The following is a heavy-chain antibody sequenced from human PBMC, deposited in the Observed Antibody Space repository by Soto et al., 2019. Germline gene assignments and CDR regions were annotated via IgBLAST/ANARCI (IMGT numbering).Heavy chain of an antibody. D-gene: IGHD2-15*01. Sequence: PGGSLRLSCAASGFTFSTYAMTWVRQAPGRGLEWVSAISGSGGSTDYADSVKGRFTISRDNSKNTVYLQMNSLRAEDTAVYYCAKNRGNVGNGHHLSMDYWGQGTLVPVSS. V-gene: IGHV3-23*01. CDR2: ISGSGGST. J-gene: IGHJ4*01. CDR1: GFTFSTYA. CDR3: AKNRGNVGNGHHLSMDY.